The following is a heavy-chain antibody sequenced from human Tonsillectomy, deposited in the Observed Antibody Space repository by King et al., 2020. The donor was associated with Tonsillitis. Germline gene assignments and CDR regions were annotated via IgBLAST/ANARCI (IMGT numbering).Heavy chain of an antibody. V-gene: IGHV4-59*01. J-gene: IGHJ4*02. Sequence: QLQESGPGLVKPSETLSLTCTVSGGSISSYYWSWIRQPPGKGLEWIGYIYYSGSTNYNPSLKSRVTISVDTSKNQFSLKLSSVTAADTAMYYCARGDYDIWTGYYPFDYWGQGTLVTVSS. CDR2: IYYSGST. CDR1: GGSISSYY. D-gene: IGHD3-9*01. CDR3: ARGDYDIWTGYYPFDY.